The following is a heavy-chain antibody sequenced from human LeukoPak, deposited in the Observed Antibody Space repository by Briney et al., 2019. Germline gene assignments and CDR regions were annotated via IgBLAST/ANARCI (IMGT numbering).Heavy chain of an antibody. CDR1: GYSISSGYY. Sequence: SETLSLTCTVSGYSISSGYYWGWIRQPPGKGLEWIGSIYHSGSTYYNPSLKSRLTISVDTSKNQFSLKLSSVTAADTAVYYCAREYYYDSSGYSNFDYWGQGTLVTVSS. CDR3: AREYYYDSSGYSNFDY. CDR2: IYHSGST. D-gene: IGHD3-22*01. V-gene: IGHV4-38-2*02. J-gene: IGHJ4*02.